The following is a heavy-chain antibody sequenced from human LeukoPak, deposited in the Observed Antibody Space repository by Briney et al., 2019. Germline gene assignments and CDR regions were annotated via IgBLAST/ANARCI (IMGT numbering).Heavy chain of an antibody. J-gene: IGHJ3*02. D-gene: IGHD2-21*01. CDR3: ARGPSRNTFGEDGLDI. CDR1: GFSISGGGYW. V-gene: IGHV4-31*03. CDR2: IYFTGTT. Sequence: SETLSLTCTVSGFSISGGGYWWSWIRQYPGKGPEWIGYIYFTGTTHYSPSLKSRLSISVDTSENQFSLRLSAVTAADTAVYYCARGPSRNTFGEDGLDIWGLGTLVTVSS.